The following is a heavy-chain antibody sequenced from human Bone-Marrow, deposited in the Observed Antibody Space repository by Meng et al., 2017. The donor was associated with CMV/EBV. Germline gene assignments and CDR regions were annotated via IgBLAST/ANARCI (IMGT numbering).Heavy chain of an antibody. V-gene: IGHV3-49*04. J-gene: IGHJ6*02. CDR2: IRSKAYGGTT. CDR3: TRLGLRYFDWSYGLYGMDV. Sequence: GESLKISCTASGFTFGDFAMRWVRQAPGKGLEWVGFIRSKAYGGTTEYAASVKGRFTISRDDSKSIAYLQMNSLKTEDTAVYYCTRLGLRYFDWSYGLYGMDVWGQGHTVTVSS. D-gene: IGHD3-9*01. CDR1: GFTFGDFA.